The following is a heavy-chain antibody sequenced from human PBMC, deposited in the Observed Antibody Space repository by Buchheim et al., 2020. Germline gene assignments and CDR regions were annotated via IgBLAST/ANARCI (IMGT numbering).Heavy chain of an antibody. CDR2: ISYDGSNK. D-gene: IGHD1-26*01. J-gene: IGHJ4*02. V-gene: IGHV3-30*18. Sequence: QVQLVESGGDVVQPGRSLRLSCAASGFTFSSYGMHWVRQAPGKGLEWVAVISYDGSNKYYADSVKGRFTISRDNSKNTLYLQMNSLRAEDTAVYYCEKDGATGNFDYWGQGTL. CDR3: EKDGATGNFDY. CDR1: GFTFSSYG.